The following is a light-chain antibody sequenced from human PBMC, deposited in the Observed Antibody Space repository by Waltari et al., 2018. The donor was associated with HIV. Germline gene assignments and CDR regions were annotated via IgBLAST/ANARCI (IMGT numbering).Light chain of an antibody. CDR1: QSVSRNF. V-gene: IGKV3-20*01. Sequence: EIVLTQSPGTLSLSPGERATLSCRASQSVSRNFLAWYHQKPGQAPRLLIYGASTRAPGIPDRFSGTGSGTDFTLTISRLEPEDFAVFYCQQYGTSPPWYTFGQGTKLQIK. CDR2: GAS. J-gene: IGKJ2*01. CDR3: QQYGTSPPWYT.